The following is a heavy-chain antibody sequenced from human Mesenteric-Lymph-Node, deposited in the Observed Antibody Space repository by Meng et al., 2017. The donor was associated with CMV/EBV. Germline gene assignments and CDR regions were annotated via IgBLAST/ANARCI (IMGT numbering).Heavy chain of an antibody. J-gene: IGHJ4*02. CDR1: GYTFTGYY. D-gene: IGHD7-27*01. CDR2: INPYSGVT. V-gene: IGHV1-2*02. CDR3: ARVELGIGGIYFEY. Sequence: ASVKVSCKASGYTFTGYYMHWVRQAPGQGLEWMGWINPYSGVTNYAQNFQGRVTMTRDTSISTAYMELSRLRSDDTAVYYCARVELGIGGIYFEYWGQGTLVTVSS.